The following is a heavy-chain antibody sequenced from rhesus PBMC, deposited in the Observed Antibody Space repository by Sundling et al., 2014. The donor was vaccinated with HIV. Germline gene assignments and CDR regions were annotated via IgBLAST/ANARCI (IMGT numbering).Heavy chain of an antibody. CDR1: GFTFSNYG. J-gene: IGHJ4*01. CDR2: ISSGGGRT. V-gene: IGHV3S42*01. Sequence: EVQLVESGGGLVQPGGSLRLSCTGSGFTFSNYGMYWVRQAPGKGLEWISTISSGGGRTKYADSVKGRFTISRDNSRNTLSLQMNSLRAEDTAVYYCASSEWADFYVSFDSWGQGVLVTVSP. CDR3: ASSEWADFYVSFDS. D-gene: IGHD3-34*01.